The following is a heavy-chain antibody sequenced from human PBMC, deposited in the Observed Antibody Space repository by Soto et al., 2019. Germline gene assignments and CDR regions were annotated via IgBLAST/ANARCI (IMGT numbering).Heavy chain of an antibody. V-gene: IGHV4-34*01. D-gene: IGHD6-13*01. CDR1: GGSFSGYY. CDR3: ARVRAAAGSDY. CDR2: INHSGST. J-gene: IGHJ4*02. Sequence: QVQLQQWGAGLLKPSETLSLTCAVYGGSFSGYYWSWIRQPPGKGLEWSGEINHSGSTNYNPSLKSRVTLSVDTSKDQFSLKLSSVTAADTAVYYCARVRAAAGSDYWGQGTLVTVSS.